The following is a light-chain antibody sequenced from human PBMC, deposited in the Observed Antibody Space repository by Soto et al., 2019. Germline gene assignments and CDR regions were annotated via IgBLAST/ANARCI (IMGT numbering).Light chain of an antibody. CDR2: GAS. V-gene: IGKV3-15*01. Sequence: EIVMTQSPATLSVSPGGRATLSCRASQSVSSNLAWYQQKPGQAPRLLIYGASNRATGIPDRFSGSGSGTEFTLTISRLQSEDFAVYYCQQYNNWPPITFGQGTRLEIK. J-gene: IGKJ5*01. CDR1: QSVSSN. CDR3: QQYNNWPPIT.